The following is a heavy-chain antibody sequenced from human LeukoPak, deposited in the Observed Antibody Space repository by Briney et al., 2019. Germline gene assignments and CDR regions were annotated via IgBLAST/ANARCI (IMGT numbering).Heavy chain of an antibody. CDR3: ARKGLPDY. J-gene: IGHJ4*02. V-gene: IGHV3-48*01. Sequence: GGSLRLSCAASGFTFSSYTMNWVRQPPGKGLEWVSNIGTSSTTIYYADSVKGRFTISRDNAKNSLYLQMNSLRAEDTAVYYCARKGLPDYWGQGTLVTVSS. CDR1: GFTFSSYT. CDR2: IGTSSTTI.